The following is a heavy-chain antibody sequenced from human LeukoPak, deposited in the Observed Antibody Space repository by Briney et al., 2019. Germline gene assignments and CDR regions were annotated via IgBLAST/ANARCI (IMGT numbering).Heavy chain of an antibody. CDR1: GGSISSGSYY. D-gene: IGHD2-2*01. V-gene: IGHV4-61*02. CDR2: IYTSGST. Sequence: SQTLSLTCTVSGGSISSGSYYWSWIRQPAGKGLEWIGRIYTSGSTNYNPSLKSRVTISVDTSKNQFSLKLSSVTAADTAVYYCARDSAVVVPAARPSGGSTNWFDPWGQGTLVTVSS. J-gene: IGHJ5*02. CDR3: ARDSAVVVPAARPSGGSTNWFDP.